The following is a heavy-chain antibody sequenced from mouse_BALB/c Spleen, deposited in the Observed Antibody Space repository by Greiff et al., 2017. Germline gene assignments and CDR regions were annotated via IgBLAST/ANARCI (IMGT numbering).Heavy chain of an antibody. CDR3: ARSLYDPWFAY. V-gene: IGHV1-55*01. D-gene: IGHD2-3*01. CDR1: GYNFTSYW. J-gene: IGHJ3*01. Sequence: QVQLQQPGAELVKPGTSVKLSCKASGYNFTSYWINWVKLRPGQGLEWIGDIYPGSGSTNYNEKFKSKATLTVDTSSSTAYMQLSSLASEDSALYYCARSLYDPWFAYWGQGTLVTVSA. CDR2: IYPGSGST.